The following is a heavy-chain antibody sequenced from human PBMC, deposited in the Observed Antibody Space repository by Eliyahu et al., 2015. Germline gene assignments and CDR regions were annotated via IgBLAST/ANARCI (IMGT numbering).Heavy chain of an antibody. CDR3: ARGPVWDCSSSGCYRNGMEV. CDR1: GFTFSSYD. CDR2: IGTTGDT. D-gene: IGHD2-2*02. Sequence: SGFTFSSYDMHWVRQTTGKGLEWVSSIGTTGDTYYLDSVKGRFTISRENAKNSLYLQMNSLRDGDTALYYCARGPVWDCSSSGCYRNGMEVWGQGTTVTVSS. V-gene: IGHV3-13*01. J-gene: IGHJ6*02.